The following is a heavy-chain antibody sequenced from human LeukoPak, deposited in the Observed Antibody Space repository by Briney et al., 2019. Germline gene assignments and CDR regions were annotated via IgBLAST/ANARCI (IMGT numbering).Heavy chain of an antibody. CDR2: IKQDGSEK. D-gene: IGHD3-16*01. V-gene: IGHV3-7*01. CDR1: GFNFESYS. J-gene: IGHJ4*02. CDR3: ARDPKGYVWGSYTFDY. Sequence: GGSLRLSCAASGFNFESYSMNWVRQAPGKGLEWVANIKQDGSEKYYVDSVKGRFTISRDNAKNSLYLQMNSLRAEDTAVYYCARDPKGYVWGSYTFDYWGQGTLVTVSS.